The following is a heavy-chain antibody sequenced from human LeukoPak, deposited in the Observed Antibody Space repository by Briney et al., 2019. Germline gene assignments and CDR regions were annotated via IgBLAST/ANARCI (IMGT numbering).Heavy chain of an antibody. D-gene: IGHD3-22*01. CDR2: IYYSGST. V-gene: IGHV4-39*01. CDR3: ARNYYESSGYYPWNFDY. Sequence: SETLSLACTVSGGSISSSSYWWGWIRQPPGKGLEWIANIYYSGSTHYNPSLKSRVTISIEKSKNQFSLKLSSVTAADTAVYYCARNYYESSGYYPWNFDYWGQGTLVTVSS. J-gene: IGHJ4*02. CDR1: GGSISSSSYW.